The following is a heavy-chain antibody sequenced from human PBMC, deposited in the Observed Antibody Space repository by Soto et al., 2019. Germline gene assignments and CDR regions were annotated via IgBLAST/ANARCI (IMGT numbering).Heavy chain of an antibody. CDR1: GYTFTGYY. CDR3: ARGLGYCTNGVCFPFDY. J-gene: IGHJ4*02. D-gene: IGHD2-8*01. V-gene: IGHV1-2*02. CDR2: INPNSGGT. Sequence: QVQLVQSGAEVKKPGASVKDSCKASGYTFTGYYMHWVRQAPGQGLEWMGWINPNSGGTNYAQKFQGRVTMTRDTSISTAYMELSRLRSDDTAVYYCARGLGYCTNGVCFPFDYWGQGTLVTVSS.